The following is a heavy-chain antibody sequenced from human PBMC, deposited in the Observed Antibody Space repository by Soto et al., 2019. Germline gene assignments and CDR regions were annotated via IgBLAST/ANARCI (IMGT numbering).Heavy chain of an antibody. CDR2: MHHSGRT. CDR3: ARWVEVSLSYFDS. V-gene: IGHV4-31*03. CDR1: GAYMRNDYYY. J-gene: IGHJ4*02. Sequence: SETLSLTCTVSGAYMRNDYYYWSWVRQNPGKDLEWIGHMHHSGRTHYNPSLKSRVAISVDTSKNQFSLYLNSVTAADTAVYYCARWVEVSLSYFDSWGQGTPVTASS. D-gene: IGHD2-15*01.